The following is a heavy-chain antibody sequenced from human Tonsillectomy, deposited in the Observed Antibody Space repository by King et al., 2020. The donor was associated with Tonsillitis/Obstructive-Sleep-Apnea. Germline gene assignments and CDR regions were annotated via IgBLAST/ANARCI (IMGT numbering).Heavy chain of an antibody. V-gene: IGHV3-15*01. D-gene: IGHD4-23*01. CDR3: TTGSLTVETGAEDH. J-gene: IGHJ4*02. CDR1: GFTFTNAW. CDR2: IRSKSDGGTA. Sequence: VQLVESGGGLVKPGGSLRLSCAASGFTFTNAWLSWIRQAPGKGLEWVGRIRSKSDGGTADHAAPVKGRFTISRDDSKNTLYLQLNSLKTEDTAVYYWTTGSLTVETGAEDHWGQGTLVSVSS.